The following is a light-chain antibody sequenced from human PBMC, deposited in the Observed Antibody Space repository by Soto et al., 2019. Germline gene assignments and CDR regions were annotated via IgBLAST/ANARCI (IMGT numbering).Light chain of an antibody. CDR1: QDIRGA. Sequence: AIQLTQSPSSLSASVGDRVTITCRASQDIRGALAWYQQKPGKAPKLLIFDVSTLQSGVPSRFRGSGSGTDFTLTISSLQPEDFGTYYCQQFNTYPITFGQGTRLEIK. CDR2: DVS. J-gene: IGKJ5*01. CDR3: QQFNTYPIT. V-gene: IGKV1-13*02.